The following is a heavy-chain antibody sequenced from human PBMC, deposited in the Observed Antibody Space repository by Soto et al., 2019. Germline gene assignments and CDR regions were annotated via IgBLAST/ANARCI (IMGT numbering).Heavy chain of an antibody. V-gene: IGHV1-2*02. CDR1: GYTFTGHY. J-gene: IGHJ4*02. D-gene: IGHD2-15*01. CDR3: GRGRCWQIDVLY. CDR2: IGPESGAT. Sequence: ASVKVSCKASGYTFTGHYIHWVRQAPEQGPEWMGEIGPESGATRYAQRFQGRVTMTRDMSITTVYMELNNLRPDDTSVYYFGRGRCWQIDVLYRDQGSPVTVAS.